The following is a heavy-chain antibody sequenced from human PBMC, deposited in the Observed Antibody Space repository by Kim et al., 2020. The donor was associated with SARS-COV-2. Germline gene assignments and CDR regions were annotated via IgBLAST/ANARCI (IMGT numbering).Heavy chain of an antibody. CDR1: GCSISSSSYY. Sequence: SETLSLTCTVSGCSISSSSYYWGWIRQPPGKGLEWIGSIYYSGSTYYNPSLKSRVTISVDTNKNQFSLKLSSVTAADTAVYYCARHPRGSYYLRVWGQGTLVTVSS. CDR2: IYYSGST. CDR3: ARHPRGSYYLRV. V-gene: IGHV4-39*01. J-gene: IGHJ4*02. D-gene: IGHD1-26*01.